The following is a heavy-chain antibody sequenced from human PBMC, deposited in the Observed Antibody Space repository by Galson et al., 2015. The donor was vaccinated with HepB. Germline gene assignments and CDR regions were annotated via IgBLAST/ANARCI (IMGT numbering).Heavy chain of an antibody. V-gene: IGHV3-23*01. D-gene: IGHD6-13*01. CDR2: ISGSGRTT. CDR1: GFTFSTYA. CDR3: AKQSSNWYYFDY. Sequence: SLRLSCAASGFTFSTYAMSWARQPPGMGLEWVSAISGSGRTTYYADSVKGRFTISRDSSKNTLYLQMNSLKVEDTAIYYCAKQSSNWYYFDYWGREPWSPSPQ. J-gene: IGHJ4*02.